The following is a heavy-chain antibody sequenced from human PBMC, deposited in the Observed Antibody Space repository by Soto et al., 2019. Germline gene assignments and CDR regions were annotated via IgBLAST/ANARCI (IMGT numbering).Heavy chain of an antibody. Sequence: SQTLSLTCAISGDSISSNSAAWNWIRQSPSRGFEWLGRTYYRSRWYHDYAVSVKSRIIINPDTSKNQVSLQLKSVTPDATAVYYGASYIYDFWGQGTVVPVSS. CDR2: TYYRSRWYH. CDR3: ASYIYDF. CDR1: GDSISSNSAA. J-gene: IGHJ4*02. V-gene: IGHV6-1*01. D-gene: IGHD2-2*02.